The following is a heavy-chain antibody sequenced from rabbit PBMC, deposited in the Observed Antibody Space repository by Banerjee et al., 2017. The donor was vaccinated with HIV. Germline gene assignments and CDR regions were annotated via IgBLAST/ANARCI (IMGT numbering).Heavy chain of an antibody. CDR2: INTSSGNT. CDR1: GFTITNNDY. J-gene: IGHJ4*01. V-gene: IGHV1S45*01. D-gene: IGHD4-1*01. CDR3: WRELAAVTVWDFGL. Sequence: QEQLEESGGDLVKPEGSLTLTCKASGFTITNNDYMCWVRQAPGKGLEWIACINTSSGNTVDAARAKGGFSISTTSSTTVVLQMTTSPAADATASFCWRELAAVTVWDFGLWGPGTLVTVS.